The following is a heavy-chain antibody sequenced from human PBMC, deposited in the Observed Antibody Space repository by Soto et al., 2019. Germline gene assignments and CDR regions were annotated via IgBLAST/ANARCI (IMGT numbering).Heavy chain of an antibody. Sequence: QLQLQESGSGLVKSSQTLSLTCAVSGGSISSGGYSWSWIRQPPGKGLEWIGYIYHSGSTYYNPSLXSXVXIXXDRSKNQFSLKLSSVTAADTAVYYCAAGGGLPRYYWGQGTLVTVSS. D-gene: IGHD5-12*01. CDR3: AAGGGLPRYY. V-gene: IGHV4-30-2*01. CDR2: IYHSGST. CDR1: GGSISSGGYS. J-gene: IGHJ4*02.